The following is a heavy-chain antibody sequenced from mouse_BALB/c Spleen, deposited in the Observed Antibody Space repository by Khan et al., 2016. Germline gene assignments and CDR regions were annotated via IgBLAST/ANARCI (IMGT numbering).Heavy chain of an antibody. Sequence: EVQLQESGPGLVKPSQSLSLTCSVTGYSITSGYYWNWIRQSPGNKLEWMGYISYDGSKNYNPSLKNRISFTRDTSKNQFFLKLNSVTSEDTSTCYCVTLRRDYAMDYWGQGTSVTVSS. J-gene: IGHJ4*01. CDR3: VTLRRDYAMDY. CDR2: ISYDGSK. D-gene: IGHD1-2*01. CDR1: GYSITSGYY. V-gene: IGHV3-6*02.